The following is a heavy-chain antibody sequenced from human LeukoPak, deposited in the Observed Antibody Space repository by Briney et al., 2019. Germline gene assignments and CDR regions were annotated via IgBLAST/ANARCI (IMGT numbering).Heavy chain of an antibody. D-gene: IGHD2-21*01. Sequence: SETLSLTCTVSGGSISGYYWSWFRQPPGKGLEWIGYIYYTGSTNYNPSLKTRVTISADTSKNQFSLKLSSVTAADTAVYYRARHKQIMVVNGEFGYWGQGTLVTVSS. CDR3: ARHKQIMVVNGEFGY. V-gene: IGHV4-59*01. CDR1: GGSISGYY. CDR2: IYYTGST. J-gene: IGHJ4*02.